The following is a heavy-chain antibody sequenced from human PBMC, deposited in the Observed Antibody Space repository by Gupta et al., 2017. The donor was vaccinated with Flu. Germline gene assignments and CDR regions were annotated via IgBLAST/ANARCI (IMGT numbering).Heavy chain of an antibody. J-gene: IGHJ4*02. Sequence: GLEWVSTISSSSSYRDDSESVKGRFTIYRDKAKKSLYLQMKRLRDEDTAVYYWASEVVNAKALDYWGQGTLVTVSS. D-gene: IGHD2-21*01. CDR3: ASEVVNAKALDY. V-gene: IGHV3-21*01. CDR2: ISSSSSYR.